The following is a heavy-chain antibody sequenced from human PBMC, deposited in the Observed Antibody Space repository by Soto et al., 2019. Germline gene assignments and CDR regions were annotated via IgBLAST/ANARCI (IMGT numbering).Heavy chain of an antibody. CDR3: ARAPIIVVVPAAIYHYYYGMDV. CDR1: GGTFSSYA. J-gene: IGHJ6*02. Sequence: ASVKVSCKASGGTFSSYAISWVRQAPGQGLGWMGGIIPIFGTANYAQKFQGRVTITADEYTSKADMELSSLRSEDTAVYYCARAPIIVVVPAAIYHYYYGMDVWGQGTTVNVSS. D-gene: IGHD2-2*02. V-gene: IGHV1-69*13. CDR2: IIPIFGTA.